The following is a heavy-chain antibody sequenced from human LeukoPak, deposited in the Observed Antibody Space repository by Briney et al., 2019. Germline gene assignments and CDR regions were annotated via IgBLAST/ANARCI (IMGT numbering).Heavy chain of an antibody. D-gene: IGHD3-10*01. V-gene: IGHV1-69-2*01. CDR2: VDPEDAET. J-gene: IGHJ5*02. Sequence: ATVKISCKTSGYTFIDYYIHWVQQAPGRGLEWMGRVDPEDAETIYAEKFQSRVTITADKSKDTAYMELSSLRSEDTAVYYCARDRSVLLWFGEAPDWFDPWGQGTLVTVSS. CDR3: ARDRSVLLWFGEAPDWFDP. CDR1: GYTFIDYY.